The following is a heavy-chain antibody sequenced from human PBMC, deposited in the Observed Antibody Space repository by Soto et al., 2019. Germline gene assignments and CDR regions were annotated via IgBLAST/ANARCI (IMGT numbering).Heavy chain of an antibody. CDR2: MSHIGSF. V-gene: IGHV4-4*02. CDR3: ARSCGWYAIAY. CDR1: GVSIGSNYY. Sequence: QVLLQESGPGLVQPSGTLSLSCVVSGVSIGSNYYWGWVRQPPGKGLEWLGDMSHIGSFNYNPSLKSRVTISMYKSQNQFSLKLNSVSAAVTAGYYCARSCGWYAIAYWGQGTLVIVSS. J-gene: IGHJ4*02. D-gene: IGHD6-19*01.